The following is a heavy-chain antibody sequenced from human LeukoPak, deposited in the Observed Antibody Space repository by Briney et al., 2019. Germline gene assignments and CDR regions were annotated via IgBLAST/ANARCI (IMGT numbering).Heavy chain of an antibody. V-gene: IGHV3-53*01. J-gene: IGHJ4*02. Sequence: PGGSLRPSCAASGFTVSSNYMSWVRQAPGKGLEWVSVIYSGGSTYYADSVKGRFTISRDNSKNTLYLQMNSLRAEDTAVYYCARAGIRRAFDYWGQGTLVTVSS. CDR1: GFTVSSNY. CDR2: IYSGGST. CDR3: ARAGIRRAFDY. D-gene: IGHD1-14*01.